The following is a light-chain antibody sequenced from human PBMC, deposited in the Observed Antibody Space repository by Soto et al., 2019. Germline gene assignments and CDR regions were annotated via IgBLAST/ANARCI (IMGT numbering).Light chain of an antibody. CDR3: MQGTQWPWT. V-gene: IGKV2-30*02. CDR2: KVS. Sequence: DVVMTQSPLSLPVTLGQPASISCRSSQSLIHSDGNTYLNWFQQRPGQSPRRLIYKVSDRDSGVPERFRGSGSGTDFTLKISRVEAEDVGIYYCMQGTQWPWTFGQGTELEIK. J-gene: IGKJ1*01. CDR1: QSLIHSDGNTY.